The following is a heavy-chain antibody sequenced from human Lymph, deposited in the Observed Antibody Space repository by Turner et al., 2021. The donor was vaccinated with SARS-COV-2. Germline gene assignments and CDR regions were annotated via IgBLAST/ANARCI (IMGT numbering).Heavy chain of an antibody. CDR1: GFTFSNYA. CDR3: AKSPLGEDYFDY. V-gene: IGHV3-23*01. D-gene: IGHD3-16*01. J-gene: IGHJ4*02. Sequence: EVPLLESGGDLVQPGGSLRLSCAASGFTFSNYAMSWVRQATGKGLEWVSDISGSGARTYYADSVKGRFTISRDNSKNTLFLQMNSLRADDTAIYYCAKSPLGEDYFDYWGQGTLVTVSS. CDR2: ISGSGART.